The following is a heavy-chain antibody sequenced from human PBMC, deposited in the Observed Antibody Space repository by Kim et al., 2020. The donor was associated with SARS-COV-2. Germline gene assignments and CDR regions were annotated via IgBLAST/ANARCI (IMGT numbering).Heavy chain of an antibody. CDR2: IYSGGST. V-gene: IGHV3-53*01. J-gene: IGHJ6*02. CDR1: GFPVSSNY. Sequence: GGSLRLSCVASGFPVSSNYMSWVRQAPGKGLEWVSVIYSGGSTYYADSVKGRFTISGDNSKKTLHLQMSSLRAEDTAVYYCARAAGYTYAMDVWGQGTTVTVSS. D-gene: IGHD5-18*01. CDR3: ARAAGYTYAMDV.